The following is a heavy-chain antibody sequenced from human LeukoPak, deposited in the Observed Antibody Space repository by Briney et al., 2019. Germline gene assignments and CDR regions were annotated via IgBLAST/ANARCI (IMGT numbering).Heavy chain of an antibody. CDR1: GFTFSNAW. J-gene: IGHJ4*02. CDR3: TVHNGLGSYSDY. D-gene: IGHD1-26*01. Sequence: GGSLRLSCAASGFTFSNAWMSWVRQAPGKGLEWVGRINSKTDGGTTDYAAPVKGRFTISRDDSKNTLYLQMNSLKTEDTAVYYCTVHNGLGSYSDYWGQGTLVTVSS. CDR2: INSKTDGGTT. V-gene: IGHV3-15*01.